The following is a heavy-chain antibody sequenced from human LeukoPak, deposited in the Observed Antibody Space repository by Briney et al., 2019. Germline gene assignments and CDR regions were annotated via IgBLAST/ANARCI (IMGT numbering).Heavy chain of an antibody. V-gene: IGHV1-18*01. D-gene: IGHD4-17*01. CDR1: GYTFTSYG. J-gene: IGHJ5*02. CDR3: AREETLDYGDYSYWFDP. CDR2: ISAYNGNT. Sequence: ASVKVSCKASGYTFTSYGISWVRQAPGQGLEWMGWISAYNGNTNYAQKLQGRVTMTTDTSTSTAYMELRSLRSDDTAVYYCAREETLDYGDYSYWFDPWGQGTLVTDSS.